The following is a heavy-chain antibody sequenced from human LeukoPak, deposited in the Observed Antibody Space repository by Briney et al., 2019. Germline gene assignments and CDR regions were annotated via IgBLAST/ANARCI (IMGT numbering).Heavy chain of an antibody. J-gene: IGHJ4*02. V-gene: IGHV4-59*08. CDR1: GGSISTYY. CDR2: VYHSGST. CDR3: ARHTYNSGWYYFDY. D-gene: IGHD6-19*01. Sequence: SETLSLTCTISGGSISTYYWSWIRQPPGKGLEWTGYVYHSGSTNYNPSLKSRVTISVDTSKKQFSLRLSSVTAADTAVYYCARHTYNSGWYYFDYWGQGTLVTVSS.